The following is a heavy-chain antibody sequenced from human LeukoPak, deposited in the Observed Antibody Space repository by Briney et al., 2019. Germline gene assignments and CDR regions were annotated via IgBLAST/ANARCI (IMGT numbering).Heavy chain of an antibody. Sequence: GESLKISCKGSAYSFTSYWISWVRQMPGKGLEWMGRIDPSDSYTNYSPSFQGHVTISADKSISTAYLQWSSLKASDTAMYCCARLGGYCSSTSCYFFDWGQGTLVTVSS. D-gene: IGHD2-2*01. CDR1: AYSFTSYW. J-gene: IGHJ4*02. V-gene: IGHV5-10-1*01. CDR2: IDPSDSYT. CDR3: ARLGGYCSSTSCYFFD.